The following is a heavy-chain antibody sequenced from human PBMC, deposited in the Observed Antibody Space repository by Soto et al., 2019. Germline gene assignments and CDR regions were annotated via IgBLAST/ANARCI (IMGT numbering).Heavy chain of an antibody. D-gene: IGHD6-13*01. J-gene: IGHJ6*02. Sequence: ASVKVSCKASGYTFTGYYMHWARQAPGQGLEWMGWINPNSGGTNYAQKFQGWVTMTRDTSISTAYMELSRLRSDDTAVYYCARSSSWEHYYYYFGMDVWGQGTTVTVSS. V-gene: IGHV1-2*04. CDR2: INPNSGGT. CDR3: ARSSSWEHYYYYFGMDV. CDR1: GYTFTGYY.